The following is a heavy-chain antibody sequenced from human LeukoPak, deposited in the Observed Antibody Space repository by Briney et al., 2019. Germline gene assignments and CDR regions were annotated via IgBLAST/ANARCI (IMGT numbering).Heavy chain of an antibody. V-gene: IGHV1-2*02. CDR1: GYTFTGYY. CDR2: INPNSGGT. CDR3: ASLGVRGYSGYDHDFDY. Sequence: ASVKVSCKASGYTFTGYYMHWVRQAPGQGLEWMGWINPNSGGTNYAQKFQGRVTMTRDTSISTAYMELSRLRSDDTAVYYCASLGVRGYSGYDHDFDYWGQGTLVTVSS. J-gene: IGHJ4*02. D-gene: IGHD5-12*01.